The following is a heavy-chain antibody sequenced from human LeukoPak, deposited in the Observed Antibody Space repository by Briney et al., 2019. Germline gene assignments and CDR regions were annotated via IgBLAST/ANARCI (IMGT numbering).Heavy chain of an antibody. CDR3: AKGGIHRGYYYYYMDV. J-gene: IGHJ6*03. V-gene: IGHV3-9*01. CDR1: GFTFEDYA. D-gene: IGHD6-13*01. Sequence: GGSLRLSCAASGFTFEDYAMHWVRQAPGKGVEWVSGINWGSDRIGYADSVKGRFTISRDNAKKSLYLEMNSLRAEDTALYYCAKGGIHRGYYYYYMDVWGKGTTVTISS. CDR2: INWGSDRI.